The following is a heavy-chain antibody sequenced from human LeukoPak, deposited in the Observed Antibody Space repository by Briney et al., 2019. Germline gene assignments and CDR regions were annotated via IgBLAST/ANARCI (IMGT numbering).Heavy chain of an antibody. CDR2: IYYSGST. CDR3: ARALDRWYDFWRGGLYYYGMDV. CDR1: GGSISSYY. Sequence: SETLSLTCTVSGGSISSYYWSWIRQPPGKGLEWVGYIYYSGSTYYNPSLKSRVTISVDTSKNQFSLKLSSVTAADTAVYYCARALDRWYDFWRGGLYYYGMDVWGQGTTVTVSS. J-gene: IGHJ6*02. D-gene: IGHD3-3*01. V-gene: IGHV4-59*08.